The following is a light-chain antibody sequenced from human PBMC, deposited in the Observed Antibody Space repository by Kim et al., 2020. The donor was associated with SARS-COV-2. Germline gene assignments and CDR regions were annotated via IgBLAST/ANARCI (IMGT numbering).Light chain of an antibody. J-gene: IGKJ3*01. CDR2: AAS. V-gene: IGKV1-39*01. CDR1: QSISSN. Sequence: DSVGDRATIPGRTSQSISSNLHWYQQKPGRAPKLLISAASTLQGGVPSRFSGSGSETDFTLTISSLQPEDFATYFCQQSYITPFTFGPGTKVDIK. CDR3: QQSYITPFT.